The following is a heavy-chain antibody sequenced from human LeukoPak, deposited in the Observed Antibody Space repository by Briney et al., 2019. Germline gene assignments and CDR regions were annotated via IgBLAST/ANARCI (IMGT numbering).Heavy chain of an antibody. CDR2: VYYDGNNK. V-gene: IGHV3-30*02. CDR3: VKDQAQVYGYFDS. J-gene: IGHJ4*02. D-gene: IGHD6-6*01. CDR1: GLTFSSYG. Sequence: GGSLRLSCAASGLTFSSYGMHWVRQAPGKGLEWVAFVYYDGNNKYYAASVKGRFTISRDNSRNSLYVQMNSLRTEDTAVYYCVKDQAQVYGYFDSWGLGTLVTVSS.